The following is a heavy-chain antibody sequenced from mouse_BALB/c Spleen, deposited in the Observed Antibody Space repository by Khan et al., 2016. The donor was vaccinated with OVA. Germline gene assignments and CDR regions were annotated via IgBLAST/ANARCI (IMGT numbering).Heavy chain of an antibody. CDR2: INPYNDYT. CDR1: GYTFTNHH. D-gene: IGHD2-1*01. J-gene: IGHJ4*01. Sequence: QLVQSGAELVRPGASVKISCKAFGYTFTNHHINWVKQRPGQGLDWIGYINPYNDYTTYNQKFKGKATLTVDKSSSTAHMELSSLTSEDSAVYYCAISRGIYYGNHHAMDYWGQGTSVTVSS. CDR3: AISRGIYYGNHHAMDY. V-gene: IGHV1S45*01.